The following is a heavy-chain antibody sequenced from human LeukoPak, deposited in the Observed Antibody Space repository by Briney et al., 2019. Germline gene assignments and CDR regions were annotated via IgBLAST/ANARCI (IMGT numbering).Heavy chain of an antibody. D-gene: IGHD5-24*01. CDR1: GFTFATRG. CDR2: ISVGGLYT. J-gene: IGHJ4*02. CDR3: VKEGSHSDGGHSPTFDS. Sequence: PGGSLRLSCAASGFTFATRGMSWVRQVPGKGLEWVSAISVGGLYTYYADSVRGRFTISRDNSKSALYLQMNSLRSEDTAMYHCVKEGSHSDGGHSPTFDSWGLGTLVTVSS. V-gene: IGHV3-23*01.